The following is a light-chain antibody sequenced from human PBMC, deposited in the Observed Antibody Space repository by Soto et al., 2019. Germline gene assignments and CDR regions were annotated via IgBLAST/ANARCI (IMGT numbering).Light chain of an antibody. CDR2: EVS. CDR1: ISDVGGYNY. J-gene: IGLJ1*01. V-gene: IGLV2-14*01. Sequence: QSALTQPASVSGSPGQSITISCTGTISDVGGYNYVSWYQQHPGKAPKLMIYEVSHRPSGVSNRFSGSKSGNTASLTISGLQAEDEADYYCSSYTSSSTLGVFGTGTKVTVL. CDR3: SSYTSSSTLGV.